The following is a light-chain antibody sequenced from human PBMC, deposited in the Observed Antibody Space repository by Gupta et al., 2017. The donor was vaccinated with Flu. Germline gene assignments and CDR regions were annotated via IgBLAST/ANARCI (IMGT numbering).Light chain of an antibody. CDR2: EVS. V-gene: IGLV2-18*02. Sequence: SALTQPPSVSGSPGQSVTISCTGASSDVGSYNRVSWYQQPPATAPILMIYEVSSRPAGAPGRFSASKAGNTASLTISVPEEEDAADYYHNADTSSDTYVFGTGTKVTVL. CDR3: NADTSSDTYV. J-gene: IGLJ1*01. CDR1: SSDVGSYNR.